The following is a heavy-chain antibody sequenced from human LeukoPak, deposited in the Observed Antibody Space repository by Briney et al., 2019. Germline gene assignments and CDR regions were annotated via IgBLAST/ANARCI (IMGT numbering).Heavy chain of an antibody. Sequence: GASVKVSCKASGGTFNSYAMHWVRQAPGQRLEWMGWINAGNGNTKYSQEFQGRVTITRDTSASTAYMELSSLRSEDMAVYYCARVGYYDSSGQFDYWGQGTLVTVSS. D-gene: IGHD3-22*01. V-gene: IGHV1-3*03. CDR2: INAGNGNT. CDR1: GGTFNSYA. CDR3: ARVGYYDSSGQFDY. J-gene: IGHJ4*02.